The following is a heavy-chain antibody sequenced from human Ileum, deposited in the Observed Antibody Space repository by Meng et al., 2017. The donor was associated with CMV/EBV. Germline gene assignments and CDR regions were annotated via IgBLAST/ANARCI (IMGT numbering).Heavy chain of an antibody. CDR2: INPGDGST. J-gene: IGHJ4*02. V-gene: IGHV1-46*01. D-gene: IGHD1-14*01. Sequence: QGKLVQVGAEVKKPGASVKVFRKASGYTFTGYYINWVRQAPGEGLEWMGIINPGDGSTNYAQKFQGRVTMTRDTSTTTVHMELSSLRSEDTAVYYCARGPSRTDFDYWGQGTLVTVSS. CDR1: GYTFTGYY. CDR3: ARGPSRTDFDY.